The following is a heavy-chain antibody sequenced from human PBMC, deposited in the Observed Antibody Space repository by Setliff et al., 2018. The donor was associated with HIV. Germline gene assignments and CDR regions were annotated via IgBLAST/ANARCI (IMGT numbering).Heavy chain of an antibody. CDR2: ISWNSGSI. Sequence: GGSLRLSCAASGFTFNHTWMSWVRQAPGKGLEWVSGISWNSGSIGYADSVKGRFTISRDNAKNSLYLQMNSLRAEDTALYYCAKDLSLDYWGQGTLVTVSS. V-gene: IGHV3-9*01. CDR1: GFTFNHTW. CDR3: AKDLSLDY. J-gene: IGHJ4*02.